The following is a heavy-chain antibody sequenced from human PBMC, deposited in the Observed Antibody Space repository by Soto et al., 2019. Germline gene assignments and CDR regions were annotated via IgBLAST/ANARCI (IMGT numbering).Heavy chain of an antibody. D-gene: IGHD3-10*01. Sequence: EVRLVESGGGLVQPGGSLRLSCAVSGFAFSAYFMNWVRQAPGQVLEWVGRVRDKPNSYTTEYAASVKSRFTISRDDSKKSLYLQMNSLKIEDTAVYDCRRPGGDYWGQGTLVAVSS. J-gene: IGHJ4*02. V-gene: IGHV3-72*01. CDR1: GFAFSAYF. CDR3: RRPGGDY. CDR2: VRDKPNSYTT.